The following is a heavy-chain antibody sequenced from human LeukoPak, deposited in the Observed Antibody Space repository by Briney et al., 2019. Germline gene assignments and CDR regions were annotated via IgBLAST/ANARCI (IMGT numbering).Heavy chain of an antibody. CDR2: IYPGDSDT. J-gene: IGHJ3*02. V-gene: IGHV5-51*01. D-gene: IGHD3-10*01. Sequence: GESLKISCKGSGYSFTSYWIGWVRQMPGKGLEWMGIIYPGDSDTRYSPSFQGQCTISADTSISTAYLQWSSLKASDTAMYYCARHAPLVRGHDAFDIWGQGTMVTVSS. CDR1: GYSFTSYW. CDR3: ARHAPLVRGHDAFDI.